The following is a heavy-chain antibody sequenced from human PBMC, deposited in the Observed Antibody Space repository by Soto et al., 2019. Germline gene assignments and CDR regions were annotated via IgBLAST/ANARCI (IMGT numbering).Heavy chain of an antibody. Sequence: SVKVSCKASGGTFSSYTISWVRQAPGQGLEWMGRIIPILGIANYAQKFQGRVTITADKSTSTAYMELSSLRSEDTAVYYCARDNDFWSGYPYYYYGMDVWGQGTTVTVSS. CDR1: GGTFSSYT. D-gene: IGHD3-3*01. V-gene: IGHV1-69*04. J-gene: IGHJ6*02. CDR3: ARDNDFWSGYPYYYYGMDV. CDR2: IIPILGIA.